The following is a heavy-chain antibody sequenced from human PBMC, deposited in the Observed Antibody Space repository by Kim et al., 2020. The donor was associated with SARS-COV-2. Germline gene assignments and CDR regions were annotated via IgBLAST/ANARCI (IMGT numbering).Heavy chain of an antibody. J-gene: IGHJ6*02. Sequence: SETLSLTCTVSGGSISSGGYYWSWIRQHPGKGLEWIGYIYYSGSTYYNPSLKSRVTISVDTSKNQFSLKLSSVTAADTAVYYCASFRSSGYYPWGYYYYGMDVWGQGTTVTVSS. CDR3: ASFRSSGYYPWGYYYYGMDV. CDR1: GGSISSGGYY. CDR2: IYYSGST. V-gene: IGHV4-31*03. D-gene: IGHD3-22*01.